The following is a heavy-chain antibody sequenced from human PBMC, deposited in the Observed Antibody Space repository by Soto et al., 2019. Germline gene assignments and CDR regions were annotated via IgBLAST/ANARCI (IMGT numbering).Heavy chain of an antibody. Sequence: QVQLVQSGAEVKKPGSSVKVSCKASGGTFSSYTISWVRQAPGQGLEWMGRIIPILGIANYAQKFQGRVTITADKSTSTAYMELSSLRSEDTAVYYCASLFPYGSGSYYNSRRDWFDPWGQGTLVTVSS. CDR1: GGTFSSYT. CDR3: ASLFPYGSGSYYNSRRDWFDP. D-gene: IGHD3-10*01. CDR2: IIPILGIA. V-gene: IGHV1-69*02. J-gene: IGHJ5*02.